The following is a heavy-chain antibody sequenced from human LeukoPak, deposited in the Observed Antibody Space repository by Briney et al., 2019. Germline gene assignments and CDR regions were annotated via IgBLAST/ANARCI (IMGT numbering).Heavy chain of an antibody. CDR1: GFTFSSYA. J-gene: IGHJ3*02. V-gene: IGHV3-23*01. Sequence: SGGSLRLSCAASGFTFSSYAMSWVRQAPGKGLEWVSAISGSGGSTYYADSVKGRFTISRDNSKNTLYLQMNSLRAEDTAVYYCASWYYYGSGSLGNAFDIWGQGTMVTVSS. CDR2: ISGSGGST. CDR3: ASWYYYGSGSLGNAFDI. D-gene: IGHD3-10*01.